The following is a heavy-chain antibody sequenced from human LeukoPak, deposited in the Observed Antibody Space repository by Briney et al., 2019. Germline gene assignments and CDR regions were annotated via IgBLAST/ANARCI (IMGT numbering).Heavy chain of an antibody. V-gene: IGHV3-48*01. CDR2: ISSSSSTI. J-gene: IGHJ4*02. Sequence: GGSLRLSCAASGFTFSSYSMNWVRQAPGKGLEWVSYISSSSSTIYYADSVKGRFTISRDNAKNSLYLQMNSLRAEDTAVYYCARAEYSGSYYGWDFDYWGQGTLVTVSS. CDR1: GFTFSSYS. CDR3: ARAEYSGSYYGWDFDY. D-gene: IGHD1-26*01.